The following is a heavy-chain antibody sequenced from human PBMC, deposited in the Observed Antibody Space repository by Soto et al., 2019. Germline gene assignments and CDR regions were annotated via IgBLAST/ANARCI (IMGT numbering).Heavy chain of an antibody. J-gene: IGHJ6*02. Sequence: QLQLQESGSGLVKPSQTLSLTCAVSGGPISSGGYSWSWIRQPPGKGLEWIGYIYHSGSTYYNPSRESRGTISVDRSKNQFSLKLSSVTAADTAVYYCSSGWYIDAGYYYGMDVWGQGTTVTVSS. D-gene: IGHD6-19*01. CDR1: GGPISSGGYS. CDR2: IYHSGST. CDR3: SSGWYIDAGYYYGMDV. V-gene: IGHV4-30-2*01.